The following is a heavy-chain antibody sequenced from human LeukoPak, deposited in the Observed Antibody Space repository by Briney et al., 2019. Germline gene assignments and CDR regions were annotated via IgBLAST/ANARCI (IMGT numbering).Heavy chain of an antibody. D-gene: IGHD5-12*01. CDR3: ARGGLSGYDLNY. V-gene: IGHV1-69*01. CDR1: GGTFSSYA. Sequence: SVKVSCKASGGTFSSYAISWVRQAPGQGLEWMGGIIPIFGTANYAQKFQGRVTITADESTSTAYVELSSLRSEDTAVYYCARGGLSGYDLNYWGQGTLVTASS. J-gene: IGHJ4*02. CDR2: IIPIFGTA.